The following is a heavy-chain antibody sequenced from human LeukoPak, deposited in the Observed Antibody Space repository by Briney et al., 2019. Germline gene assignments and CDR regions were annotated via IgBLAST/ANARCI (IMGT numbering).Heavy chain of an antibody. CDR1: GVSFSTTW. CDR3: ATDGAYGLTH. V-gene: IGHV3-74*01. Sequence: GSLRLSCAASGVSFSTTWMHWVRQAPGKGLMWVSHVSSDGSRTYADSVKGRFTVSRDNNKDMVYLQMSSLRAEDTAVYYCATDGAYGLTHWGQGTLVTVSS. J-gene: IGHJ4*02. CDR2: VSSDGSRT. D-gene: IGHD3-16*01.